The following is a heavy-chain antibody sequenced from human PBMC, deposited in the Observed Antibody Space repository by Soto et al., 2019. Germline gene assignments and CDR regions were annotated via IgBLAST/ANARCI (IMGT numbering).Heavy chain of an antibody. D-gene: IGHD1-26*01. CDR1: GFTLSSYA. Sequence: GGSLRLSCAASGFTLSSYAMSWVRQAPGKGLEWVSAISGSGGSTYYADSVKGRFTISRDNSKNTLYLQMNSLRAGDTAVYYCAGWELLRPVDYWGQGTLVTVSS. J-gene: IGHJ4*02. CDR2: ISGSGGST. CDR3: AGWELLRPVDY. V-gene: IGHV3-23*01.